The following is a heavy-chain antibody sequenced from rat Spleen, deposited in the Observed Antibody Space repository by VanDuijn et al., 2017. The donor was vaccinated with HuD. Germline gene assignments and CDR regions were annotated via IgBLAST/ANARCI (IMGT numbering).Heavy chain of an antibody. CDR2: IIYDGSST. Sequence: EVQLVESGGGLVQPGRSLKFSCAASGFTFSDYAMAWVRQAPKKGLEWVATIIYDGSSTYYRDSVKGRFTISRDNAKSTLYLQMDSLRSEDTATYYCARGALRGTGFDYCGQGVMVTVSS. V-gene: IGHV5-17*01. J-gene: IGHJ2*01. CDR1: GFTFSDYA. D-gene: IGHD4-3*01. CDR3: ARGALRGTGFDY.